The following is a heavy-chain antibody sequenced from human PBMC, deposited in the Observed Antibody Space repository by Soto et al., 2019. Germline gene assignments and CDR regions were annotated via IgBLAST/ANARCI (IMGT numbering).Heavy chain of an antibody. J-gene: IGHJ4*02. D-gene: IGHD3-22*01. CDR3: ARVPLGYYDSSGYYEYYFDY. Sequence: GASVKVSCKASGYTFTSYGISWVRHAPGQGLEWMGWISAYNGNTNYAQKLQGRVTMTTDTSTSTAYMELRSLRSDDTAVYYCARVPLGYYDSSGYYEYYFDYWGQGTLVTVSS. CDR2: ISAYNGNT. V-gene: IGHV1-18*04. CDR1: GYTFTSYG.